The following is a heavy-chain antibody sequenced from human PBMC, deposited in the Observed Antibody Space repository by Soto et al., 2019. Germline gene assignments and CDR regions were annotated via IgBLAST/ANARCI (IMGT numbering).Heavy chain of an antibody. CDR3: ARDRQLSLFDY. D-gene: IGHD5-18*01. CDR1: GGSISSYY. Sequence: PSETLSLTCTVSGGSISSYYWSWIRQPPGKGLEWIGYIYYGGSTNYNPSLKSRVTISVDTSKNQFSLKLSSVTAADTAVYYCARDRQLSLFDYWGQGTLVTVSS. CDR2: IYYGGST. V-gene: IGHV4-59*01. J-gene: IGHJ4*02.